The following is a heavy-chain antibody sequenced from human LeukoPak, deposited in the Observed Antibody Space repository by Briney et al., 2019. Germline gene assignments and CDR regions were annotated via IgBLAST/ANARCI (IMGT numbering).Heavy chain of an antibody. D-gene: IGHD2-21*02. J-gene: IGHJ5*02. CDR1: GFTFSSYS. Sequence: GGSLRLSCAASGFTFSSYSMNWVRQAPGKGLEWVSSISSSSSYIYYADSVKGRFTISRDNAKNSLYLQMNSLRAEDTAVYYCAGGVGDTGNNWFDPWGQGTLVTVSS. V-gene: IGHV3-21*01. CDR2: ISSSSSYI. CDR3: AGGVGDTGNNWFDP.